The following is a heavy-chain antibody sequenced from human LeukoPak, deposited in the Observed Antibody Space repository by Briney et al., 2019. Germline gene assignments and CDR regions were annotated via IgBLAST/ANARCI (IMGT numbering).Heavy chain of an antibody. CDR3: ARDRGVSLKGVY. D-gene: IGHD5/OR15-5a*01. CDR1: GFTVSSNY. J-gene: IGHJ4*02. V-gene: IGHV3-53*01. CDR2: IYSGNNT. Sequence: GGSLRLSCAASGFTVSSNYMSWVRQAPGKGLEWVSVIYSGNNTDYADSVRGRFTISTDNSKNTLYLQMNSLRAEDTAVYYCARDRGVSLKGVYWGQGTLVTVSS.